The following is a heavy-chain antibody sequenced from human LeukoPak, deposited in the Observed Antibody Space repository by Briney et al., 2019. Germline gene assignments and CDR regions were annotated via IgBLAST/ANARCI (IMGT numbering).Heavy chain of an antibody. V-gene: IGHV5-51*01. J-gene: IGHJ5*02. CDR2: IYPGDSDT. CDR3: ARLANDYGDYVVSGGWFDP. Sequence: GESLEISCKGSGYSFTSYWIGWVRQMPGKGLEWMGIIYPGDSDTRYSPSFQGQVTISADKSISTAYLQWSSLKASDTAMYYCARLANDYGDYVVSGGWFDPWGQGTLVTVSS. CDR1: GYSFTSYW. D-gene: IGHD4-17*01.